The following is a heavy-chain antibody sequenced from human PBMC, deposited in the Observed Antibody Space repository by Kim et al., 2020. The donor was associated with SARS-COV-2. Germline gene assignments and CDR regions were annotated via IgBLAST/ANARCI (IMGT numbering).Heavy chain of an antibody. CDR2: IYSGGST. CDR3: ARVPSRGLEYFDL. CDR1: GFTVSSNY. D-gene: IGHD6-19*01. Sequence: GGSLRLSCAASGFTVSSNYMSWVRQAPGKGLEWVSVIYSGGSTYYADSVKGRFTISRHNSKNTLYLQMNSLRAEDTAVYYCARVPSRGLEYFDLWGRGTLVTVSS. V-gene: IGHV3-53*04. J-gene: IGHJ2*01.